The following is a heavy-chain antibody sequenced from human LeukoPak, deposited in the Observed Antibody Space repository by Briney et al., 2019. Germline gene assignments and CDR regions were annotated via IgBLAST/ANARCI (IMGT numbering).Heavy chain of an antibody. CDR2: IIPIFGTA. CDR3: ARLPLRSIAVGYYGMDV. CDR1: GGTFSSYA. D-gene: IGHD6-6*01. V-gene: IGHV1-69*13. Sequence: ASVKVSCKASGGTFSSYAISWVRQAPGQGLEWMGEIIPIFGTANYAQKFQGRVTITADESTSTAYMELSSLRSEDTAVYYCARLPLRSIAVGYYGMDVWGQGTTVTVSS. J-gene: IGHJ6*02.